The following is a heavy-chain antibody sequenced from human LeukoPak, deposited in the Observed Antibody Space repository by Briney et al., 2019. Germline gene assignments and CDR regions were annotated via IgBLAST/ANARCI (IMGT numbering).Heavy chain of an antibody. CDR3: ARSQNYYGSGDY. V-gene: IGHV4-61*03. Sequence: SETLPLTCTVSGDSVSNGNYYWSWLRQPPRKALEWIGHIYYTGKTYCNPSLEGRVTILVDTSRNHFSVKLSSVTAADTAVYYCARSQNYYGSGDYWSQGTLVTVSS. CDR1: GDSVSNGNYY. D-gene: IGHD3-10*01. CDR2: IYYTGKT. J-gene: IGHJ4*02.